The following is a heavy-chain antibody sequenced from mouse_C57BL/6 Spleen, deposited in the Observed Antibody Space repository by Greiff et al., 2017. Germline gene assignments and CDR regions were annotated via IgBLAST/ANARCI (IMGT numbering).Heavy chain of an antibody. CDR3: VSYCDYGGGHCFDY. V-gene: IGHV14-2*01. J-gene: IGHJ2*01. CDR1: GFNIKDYY. CDR2: LDPEDGDT. Sequence: VQLQQSGAELVKPGASVKLSCTASGFNIKDYYMHWVKQRTEQGLEWIGRLDPEDGDTKYAPKFQGKATLTADTSSNTAYMQLSSLTSEATAVSFCVSYCDYGGGHCFDYWGQGTTLTVSS. D-gene: IGHD2-4*01.